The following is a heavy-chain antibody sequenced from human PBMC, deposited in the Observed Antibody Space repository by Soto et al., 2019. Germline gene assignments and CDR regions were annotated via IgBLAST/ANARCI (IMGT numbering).Heavy chain of an antibody. CDR3: ARVHSSGHSLHFDY. Sequence: AGGSLRLYCEASQFTFSRYRMNWVRRASGKGLEWVSSISSSSSYIYYADSVKGRFTISRDNAKNSLYLQMNSLRAEDTAVYYCARVHSSGHSLHFDYWGQGTLVTVSS. J-gene: IGHJ4*02. V-gene: IGHV3-21*01. CDR1: QFTFSRYR. CDR2: ISSSSSYI. D-gene: IGHD3-22*01.